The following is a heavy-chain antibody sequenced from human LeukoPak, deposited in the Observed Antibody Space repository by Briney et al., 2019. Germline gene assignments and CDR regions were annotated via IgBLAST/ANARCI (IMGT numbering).Heavy chain of an antibody. CDR1: GFTFSSYA. CDR3: AREGIAVAANYYYYGMDV. V-gene: IGHV3-23*01. J-gene: IGHJ6*02. D-gene: IGHD6-19*01. CDR2: ISGSGGST. Sequence: GGSLRLSCAASGFTFSSYAMSWVRQAPGKGLEWVSAISGSGGSTYYADSVKGRFTISRDNSKNTLYLQMNSLRAEDTAVYYCAREGIAVAANYYYYGMDVWGQGTTVTVSS.